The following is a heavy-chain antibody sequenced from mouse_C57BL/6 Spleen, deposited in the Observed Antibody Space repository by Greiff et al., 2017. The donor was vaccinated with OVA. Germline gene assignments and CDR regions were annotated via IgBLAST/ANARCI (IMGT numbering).Heavy chain of an antibody. J-gene: IGHJ4*01. CDR2: ISYDGSN. CDR1: GYSITSGYY. Sequence: EVQLQQSGPGLVKPSQSLSLTCSVTGYSITSGYYWNWIRQFPGNKLEWMGYISYDGSNNYNPSLKNRISITRDTSKNQFFLKLNSVTTEDTATYYCASDSTTVVARDYAMDYWGQGTSVTVSS. CDR3: ASDSTTVVARDYAMDY. V-gene: IGHV3-6*01. D-gene: IGHD1-1*01.